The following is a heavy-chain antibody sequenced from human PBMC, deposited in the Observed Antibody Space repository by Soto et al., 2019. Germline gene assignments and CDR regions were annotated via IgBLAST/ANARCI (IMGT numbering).Heavy chain of an antibody. V-gene: IGHV3-9*01. CDR3: AKSRYSGTFLFDY. Sequence: GGSLRLSCAASGFTFDDYAMHWVRQAPGKGLEWVSGISWNSGSIGYADSVKGRFTISRDNAKNSLYLQMNSLRAEDTALYYCAKSRYSGTFLFDYWGQGTLVTVSS. J-gene: IGHJ4*02. D-gene: IGHD6-13*01. CDR2: ISWNSGSI. CDR1: GFTFDDYA.